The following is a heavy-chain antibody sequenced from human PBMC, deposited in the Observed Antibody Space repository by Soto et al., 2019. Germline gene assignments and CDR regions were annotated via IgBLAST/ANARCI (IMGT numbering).Heavy chain of an antibody. CDR2: MYYSGST. V-gene: IGHV4-39*01. D-gene: IGHD5-18*01. Sequence: QFHLQESGPGLVKPAETLSLTCSVSGGSISTSRNFWGWIRQPPGKGLEWIGSMYYSGSTYYNPSRKSRPTISADTSKNQFSLNLNSVTAADTAMYYCVRGDTYFYYMDVWGTGTTVTVSS. CDR1: GGSISTSRNF. CDR3: VRGDTYFYYMDV. J-gene: IGHJ6*03.